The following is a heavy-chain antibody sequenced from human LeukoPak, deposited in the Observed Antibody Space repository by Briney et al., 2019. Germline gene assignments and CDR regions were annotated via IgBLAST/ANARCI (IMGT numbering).Heavy chain of an antibody. CDR2: TYYRSTWYN. CDR1: GDSVSNKNTA. V-gene: IGHV6-1*01. D-gene: IGHD2-2*01. Sequence: SQTLSLTCAISGDSVSNKNTAWNWIRQSPPRGLEWLGRTYYRSTWYNDYAVSVRGRITVNPDTSKNQFSLHLNSVTPEDTAVYYCARRLTQYDCFDPWGQGILVTVSS. J-gene: IGHJ5*02. CDR3: ARRLTQYDCFDP.